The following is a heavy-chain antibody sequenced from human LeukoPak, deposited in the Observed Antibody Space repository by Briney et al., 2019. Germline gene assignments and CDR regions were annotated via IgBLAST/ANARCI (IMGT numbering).Heavy chain of an antibody. CDR2: IYYSGST. CDR1: GGSINNYY. V-gene: IGHV4-59*01. Sequence: SETLSLTCTVSGGSINNYYWSWIRQPPGKGLEWIGYIYYSGSTNYNPSLKSRVTISVHTSKNQFSLKLSSVTAADTAVYYCARDGNWNDRDVYYYYGMDVWAKGARPPSPQ. D-gene: IGHD1-1*01. CDR3: ARDGNWNDRDVYYYYGMDV. J-gene: IGHJ6*04.